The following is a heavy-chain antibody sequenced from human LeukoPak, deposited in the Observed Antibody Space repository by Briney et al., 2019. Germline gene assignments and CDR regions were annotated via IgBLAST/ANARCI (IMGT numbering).Heavy chain of an antibody. Sequence: GVSLRLSCAASGFTFSSYEMNWVRQAPGKGLEWVSYISSSGSTIYYADSVKGRFTISRDNAKNSLYLQMNSLRAEDTAVYYCARDKEFYGDYAPPDAFDIWGQGTMVTVSS. CDR2: ISSSGSTI. CDR1: GFTFSSYE. V-gene: IGHV3-48*03. J-gene: IGHJ3*02. CDR3: ARDKEFYGDYAPPDAFDI. D-gene: IGHD4-17*01.